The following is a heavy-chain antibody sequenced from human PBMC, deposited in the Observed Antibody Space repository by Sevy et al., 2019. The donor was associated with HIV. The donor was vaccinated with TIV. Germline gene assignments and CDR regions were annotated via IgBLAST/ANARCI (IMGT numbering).Heavy chain of an antibody. CDR1: GFTFSSYV. Sequence: GGSLRLSCAASGFTFSSYVMSWVRQAPGKGLEWVSAISGSGGSTYYADSVKGRFTISRDNSKNTLYLQMNSLRAEDTAVYYCAKYYNYYDSSGYYYLDYWGQGTLVTVSS. CDR3: AKYYNYYDSSGYYYLDY. D-gene: IGHD3-22*01. V-gene: IGHV3-23*01. J-gene: IGHJ4*02. CDR2: ISGSGGST.